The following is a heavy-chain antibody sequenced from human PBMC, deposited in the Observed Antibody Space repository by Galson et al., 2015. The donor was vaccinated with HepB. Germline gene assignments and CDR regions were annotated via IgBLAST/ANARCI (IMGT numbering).Heavy chain of an antibody. Sequence: SVKGRFTISRDNSKNTLYLQMDSLRAEDTAVYYCAKAGPNSGYDPDLDFWGQGALVTVSS. J-gene: IGHJ4*02. CDR3: AKAGPNSGYDPDLDF. D-gene: IGHD5-12*01. V-gene: IGHV3-23*01.